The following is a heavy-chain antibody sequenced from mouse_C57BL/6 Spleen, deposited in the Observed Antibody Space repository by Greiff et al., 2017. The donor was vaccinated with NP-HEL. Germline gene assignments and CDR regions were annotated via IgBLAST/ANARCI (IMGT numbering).Heavy chain of an antibody. D-gene: IGHD1-1*01. Sequence: QVQLKESGPELVKPGASVKISCKASGYAFSSSWMNWVKQRPGKGLEWIGRIYPGDGDTNYNGKFKGKATLTADKSSSTAYMQLSSLTSEDSAVYFCARSDYGYYAMDYWGQGTSVTVSS. CDR2: IYPGDGDT. V-gene: IGHV1-82*01. J-gene: IGHJ4*01. CDR1: GYAFSSSW. CDR3: ARSDYGYYAMDY.